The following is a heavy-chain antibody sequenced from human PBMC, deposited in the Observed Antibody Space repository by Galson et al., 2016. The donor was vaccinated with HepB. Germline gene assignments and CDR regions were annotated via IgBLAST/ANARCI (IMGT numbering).Heavy chain of an antibody. D-gene: IGHD1-26*01. J-gene: IGHJ1*01. CDR2: ISGGGETT. V-gene: IGHV3-48*03. CDR1: GFSFSNYE. CDR3: ARDALGTWDLTT. Sequence: SLRLSCAASGFSFSNYEMNWVRQAPGKGLEWVAYISGGGETTYYADSVRGRFTISRDNARDSVFLQMTSLRVEDTARYYCARDALGTWDLTTWGQGTLVSVFS.